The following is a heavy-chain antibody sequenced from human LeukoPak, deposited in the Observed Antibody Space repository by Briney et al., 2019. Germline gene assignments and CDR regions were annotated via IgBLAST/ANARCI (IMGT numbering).Heavy chain of an antibody. D-gene: IGHD3-3*01. Sequence: SETLSLTCTVSGGSISSYYWSWIRQPPGKGLEWIGYIYYSGSTNYNPSLTSRVTISVDTSKNQFSLKLSSVTAADTAVYYCARGYDFWSGYPFDPWGQGALVTVSS. CDR2: IYYSGST. J-gene: IGHJ5*02. V-gene: IGHV4-59*01. CDR1: GGSISSYY. CDR3: ARGYDFWSGYPFDP.